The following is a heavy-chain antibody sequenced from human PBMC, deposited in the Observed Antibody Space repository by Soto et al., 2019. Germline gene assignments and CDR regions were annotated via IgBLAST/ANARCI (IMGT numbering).Heavy chain of an antibody. CDR3: ARYKGSGSPIYYYGMDV. CDR2: IYSGGST. D-gene: IGHD3-10*01. Sequence: GGSLRLSCAASGFTVSSNYMSWVRQAPGKGLEWVSVIYSGGSTYYADSVKGRFTISRHNSKNTLYLQMNSLRAEDTAVYYCARYKGSGSPIYYYGMDVWGQGTTVTVSS. V-gene: IGHV3-53*04. J-gene: IGHJ6*02. CDR1: GFTVSSNY.